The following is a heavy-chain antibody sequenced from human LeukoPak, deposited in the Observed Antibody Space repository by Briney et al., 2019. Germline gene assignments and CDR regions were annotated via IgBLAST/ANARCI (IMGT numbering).Heavy chain of an antibody. CDR3: ARHHRGYSGSVYSH. D-gene: IGHD5-12*01. CDR1: GGSISSSSYY. V-gene: IGHV4-39*01. J-gene: IGHJ4*02. Sequence: SETLSLTCTVSGGSISSSSYYWGWIRQPPWKGLEWIGSIYYSGSTYYNPSLKSRVTISVDTSKNQLSLKLRSVTAADTAVYYCARHHRGYSGSVYSHWGQGTLVTVSS. CDR2: IYYSGST.